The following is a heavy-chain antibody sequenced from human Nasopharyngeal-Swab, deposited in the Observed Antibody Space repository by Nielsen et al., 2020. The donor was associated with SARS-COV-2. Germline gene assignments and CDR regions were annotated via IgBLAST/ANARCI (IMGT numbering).Heavy chain of an antibody. CDR1: GGSISSSSYY. CDR3: ARATTVSDYCYGMDV. V-gene: IGHV4-61*02. CDR2: IYTSGST. J-gene: IGHJ6*02. D-gene: IGHD4-17*01. Sequence: SETLSLTCTVSGGSISSSSYYWSWIRQPAGKGLEWIGRIYTSGSTNYNPSLKSRVTISVDTSKNQFSLKLSSVTAADTAVYYCARATTVSDYCYGMDVWGQGTTVTVSS.